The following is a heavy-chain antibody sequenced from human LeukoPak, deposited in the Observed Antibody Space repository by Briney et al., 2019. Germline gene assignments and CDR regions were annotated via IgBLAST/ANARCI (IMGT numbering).Heavy chain of an antibody. V-gene: IGHV4-30-2*01. CDR1: GGSISSGGYY. D-gene: IGHD2-2*01. Sequence: PSQTLSLTCTVSGGSISSGGYYWSWIRQPPGKGLEWIGYIYHSGSTYYNPSLKSRVTISVDRSKNQFSLKLSSVTAADTAVYYCARDCSSTSSYYVYYWGQGTLVTVSS. J-gene: IGHJ4*02. CDR3: ARDCSSTSSYYVYY. CDR2: IYHSGST.